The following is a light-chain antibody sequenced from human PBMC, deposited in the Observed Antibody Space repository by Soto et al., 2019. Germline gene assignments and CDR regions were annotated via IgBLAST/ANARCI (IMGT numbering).Light chain of an antibody. CDR3: RSFSSNTLV. Sequence: QSVLTQPASVSGSPGQSITISCTGASSDIGRNYVSWYQQQHPGKAPKLIIYDVSNRPSGVSNRFSGSKFDNTASLTISGLQPEDESDYYCRSFSSNTLVFGGGTKVTVL. J-gene: IGLJ2*01. CDR1: SSDIGRNY. V-gene: IGLV2-14*03. CDR2: DVS.